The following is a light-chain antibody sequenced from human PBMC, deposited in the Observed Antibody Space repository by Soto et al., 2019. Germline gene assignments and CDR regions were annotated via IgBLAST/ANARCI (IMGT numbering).Light chain of an antibody. J-gene: IGLJ7*01. CDR2: DNN. CDR3: GTWDSSLSAAV. V-gene: IGLV1-51*01. Sequence: QSVLTQPPSVSAAPGQKVTISCSGSSFNIGNSCVSWYQQLPGTAPKLLIYDNNKRPSGIPDRFSGSKSGTSATLGITGLQTGDEADYYCGTWDSSLSAAVFGGGTQLTVL. CDR1: SFNIGNSC.